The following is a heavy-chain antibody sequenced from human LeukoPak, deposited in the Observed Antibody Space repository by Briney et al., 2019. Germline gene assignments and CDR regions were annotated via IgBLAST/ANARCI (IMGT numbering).Heavy chain of an antibody. CDR2: IYISGST. D-gene: IGHD3-22*01. J-gene: IGHJ4*02. V-gene: IGHV4-4*07. CDR1: GDSISSYY. CDR3: VRDQGSGWYYFDY. Sequence: PSETLSLTCTVSGDSISSYYWSWIRQPAGKGLEWIGRIYISGSTKYNPSLKSRVTMSVDTSKNHFSLKLRSVTAADTAVYYCVRDQGSGWYYFDYWGQGSLVTVSS.